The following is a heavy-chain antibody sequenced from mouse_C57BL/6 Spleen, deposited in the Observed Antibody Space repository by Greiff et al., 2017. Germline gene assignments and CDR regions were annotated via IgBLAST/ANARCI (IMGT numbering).Heavy chain of an antibody. J-gene: IGHJ4*01. CDR3: ARSLYDGYYDAMDY. D-gene: IGHD2-3*01. CDR2: IDTSDSYT. V-gene: IGHV1-69*01. CDR1: GYTFTSYW. Sequence: QVHVKQPGAELVMPGASVKLSCKASGYTFTSYWMHWVKQRPGQGLEWIGEIDTSDSYTNYNQKFKGKSTLTVDKSSSTAYMQLSSLTSEDSAVYYCARSLYDGYYDAMDYWGQGTSVTVSS.